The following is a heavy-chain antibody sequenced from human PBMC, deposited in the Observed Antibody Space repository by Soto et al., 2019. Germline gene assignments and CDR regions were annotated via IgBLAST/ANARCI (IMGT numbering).Heavy chain of an antibody. CDR1: GYTFTNYN. J-gene: IGHJ4*02. D-gene: IGHD6-13*01. Sequence: QVQLVQSGADVKKTGASVKVSCKASGYTFTNYNINWVRQAPGQGLAWMGWISAYNGNTYYAQKFQDRVTMTTDTSTSTVYMELRSLRSDDTALYYCARQLATAFDYWGQGTLVTVSS. CDR2: ISAYNGNT. V-gene: IGHV1-18*01. CDR3: ARQLATAFDY.